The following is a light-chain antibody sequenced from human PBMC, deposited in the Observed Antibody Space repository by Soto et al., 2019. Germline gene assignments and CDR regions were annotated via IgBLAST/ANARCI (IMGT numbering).Light chain of an antibody. CDR1: PSVTNF. J-gene: IGKJ5*01. Sequence: PGEIATLSCMSSPSVTNFLAWYQQKPGQAPRLLIYGAFNRATGIPARFSGSGSGTDFTLTISSLEPEDSAIYYCQQRNIWPPVTFGQGTRLEIK. V-gene: IGKV3-11*01. CDR3: QQRNIWPPVT. CDR2: GAF.